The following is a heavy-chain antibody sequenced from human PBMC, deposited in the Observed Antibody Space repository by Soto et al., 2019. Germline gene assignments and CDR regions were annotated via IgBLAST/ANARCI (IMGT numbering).Heavy chain of an antibody. J-gene: IGHJ5*02. Sequence: GGSLRLSCAASGFTFSSYAMSWVRQVPGKGLEWVSTISGSGGGTYDADSVKGRFTISRDNSKNTLYLQMNSLRAEDTAVYYCVTGLQIVVDLWGQGTLVTVSS. CDR3: VTGLQIVVDL. CDR2: ISGSGGGT. CDR1: GFTFSSYA. D-gene: IGHD3-22*01. V-gene: IGHV3-23*01.